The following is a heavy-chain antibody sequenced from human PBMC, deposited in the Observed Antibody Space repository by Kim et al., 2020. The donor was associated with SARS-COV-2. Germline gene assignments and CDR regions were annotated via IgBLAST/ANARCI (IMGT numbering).Heavy chain of an antibody. Sequence: SETLSLTCTVSGGSVSSGSYYWSWIRQPPGKGLEWIGYIYYSGSTNYNPSLKSRVTISVDTSKNQFSLKLSSVTAADTAVYYCARDQRPSGELRYFDRDPARGYYYGMDVWGQGTTVTVSS. D-gene: IGHD3-9*01. CDR1: GGSVSSGSYY. CDR3: ARDQRPSGELRYFDRDPARGYYYGMDV. CDR2: IYYSGST. V-gene: IGHV4-61*01. J-gene: IGHJ6*02.